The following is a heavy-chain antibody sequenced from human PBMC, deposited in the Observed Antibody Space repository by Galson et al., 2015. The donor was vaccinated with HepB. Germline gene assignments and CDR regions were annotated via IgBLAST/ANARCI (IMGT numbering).Heavy chain of an antibody. CDR3: ARGGAYCGGDCYGVGVYYYYYMDV. V-gene: IGHV4-34*01. CDR2: INHSGST. CDR1: GGSFSGYY. D-gene: IGHD2-21*01. J-gene: IGHJ6*03. Sequence: SETLSLTCAVYGGSFSGYYWSWIRQPPGKGLEWIGEINHSGSTNYNPSLKSRVTISVDTSKNQFSLKLSSVTAADTAVYYCARGGAYCGGDCYGVGVYYYYYMDVWGKGTTVTVSS.